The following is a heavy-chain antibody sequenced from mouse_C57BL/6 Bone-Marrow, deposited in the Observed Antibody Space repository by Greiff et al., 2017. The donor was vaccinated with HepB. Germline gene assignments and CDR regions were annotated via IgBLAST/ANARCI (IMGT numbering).Heavy chain of an antibody. CDR1: GYTFTSYW. J-gene: IGHJ4*01. CDR2: IYPSNSET. CDR3: ARSLCYSMDY. Sequence: QVQLQQPGAELVRPGSSVKLSCKASGYTFTSYWMDWVKQRPGQGLEWIGNIYPSNSETHYNQKFKDKATLTVDKSSSTAYRQLSSLTSEDSAVYYCARSLCYSMDYWGQGTSVTVSS. D-gene: IGHD6-1*01. V-gene: IGHV1-61*01.